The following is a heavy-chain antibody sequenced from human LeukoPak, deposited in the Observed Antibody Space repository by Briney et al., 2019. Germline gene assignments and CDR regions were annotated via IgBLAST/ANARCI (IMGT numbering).Heavy chain of an antibody. D-gene: IGHD6-6*01. Sequence: SETLSLTCAVYGGSFSGYYWSWIRQPPGKGLEWIGEINHSGSTNYNPSLKSRVTISVDTSKNRFSLKLSSVTAADTAVYYCARYSSSSGLGYWGQGTLVTVSS. CDR3: ARYSSSSGLGY. J-gene: IGHJ4*02. V-gene: IGHV4-34*01. CDR1: GGSFSGYY. CDR2: INHSGST.